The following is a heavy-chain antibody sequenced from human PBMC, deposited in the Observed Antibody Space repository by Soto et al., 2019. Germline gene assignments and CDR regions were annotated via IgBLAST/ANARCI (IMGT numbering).Heavy chain of an antibody. CDR2: ISGSGATT. CDR3: GKAFTTQPDRGKFDF. CDR1: GFTFSSYA. V-gene: IGHV3-23*01. D-gene: IGHD3-22*01. J-gene: IGHJ4*02. Sequence: GGSLRLSCAASGFTFSSYAMTWVRQAPGKGLEWVSGISGSGATTSYADSVKGRFTVSRDNSKNTLYLQSSSLRAEDTAVYYCGKAFTTQPDRGKFDFWAQGTLVTVSS.